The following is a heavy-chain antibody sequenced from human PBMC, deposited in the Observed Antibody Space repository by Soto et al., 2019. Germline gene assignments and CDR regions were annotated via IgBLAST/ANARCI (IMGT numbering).Heavy chain of an antibody. Sequence: EVQLLESEGGLVQPEGSLRLSCVASGFTFSGYAMSWVRQAPGKGLQWVSAIRDTGGYTYYADSVKGRFSISRDNAKNSLFLEMYKLTVDDAGVYYCAKVAPFILGSPFWGQGTLVTVSS. CDR1: GFTFSGYA. CDR2: IRDTGGYT. V-gene: IGHV3-23*01. J-gene: IGHJ4*02. CDR3: AKVAPFILGSPF. D-gene: IGHD2-21*01.